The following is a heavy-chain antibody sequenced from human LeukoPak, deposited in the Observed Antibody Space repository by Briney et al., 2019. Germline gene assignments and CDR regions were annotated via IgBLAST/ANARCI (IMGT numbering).Heavy chain of an antibody. J-gene: IGHJ5*02. CDR2: INHSGST. D-gene: IGHD3-10*01. V-gene: IGHV4-34*01. CDR3: ARGRGNYYGSGRYYGGNWFDP. Sequence: PSETLSRTCAVYGGSFSGYYWSWIRQPPGKGLEWIGEINHSGSTNYNPSLKSRVTISVDTSKNQFSLKLTSVTAADTAVYYCARGRGNYYGSGRYYGGNWFDPWGQGTLVTVSS. CDR1: GGSFSGYY.